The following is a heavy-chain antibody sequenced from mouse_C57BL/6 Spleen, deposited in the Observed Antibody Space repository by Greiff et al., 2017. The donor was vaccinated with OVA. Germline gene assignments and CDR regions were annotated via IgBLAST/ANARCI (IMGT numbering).Heavy chain of an antibody. CDR3: ARSDGYYVGYAMDY. Sequence: EVQRVESGPELVKPGASVKMSCKASGYTFTDYNMHWVKQSHGKSLEWIGYINPNNGGTSYNQKFKGKATLTVNKSSSTAYMELRSLTSEDSAVYYCARSDGYYVGYAMDYWGQGTSVTVSS. CDR2: INPNNGGT. D-gene: IGHD2-3*01. V-gene: IGHV1-22*01. CDR1: GYTFTDYN. J-gene: IGHJ4*01.